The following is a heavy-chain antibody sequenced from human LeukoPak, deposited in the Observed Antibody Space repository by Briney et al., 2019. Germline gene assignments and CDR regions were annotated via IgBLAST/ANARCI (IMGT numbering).Heavy chain of an antibody. CDR2: ISTSSSYI. D-gene: IGHD2-15*01. CDR1: GFTFSSYS. CDR3: ATEGYCSGGSCYSFDY. J-gene: IGHJ4*02. Sequence: GGSLRLSCAASGFTFSSYSMNWVRQAPGKGLEWVSFISTSSSYIYYADSVKGLFTISRKNAKNSLYLQINSLRAEDTAVYYCATEGYCSGGSCYSFDYWGQGTLVTVSS. V-gene: IGHV3-21*01.